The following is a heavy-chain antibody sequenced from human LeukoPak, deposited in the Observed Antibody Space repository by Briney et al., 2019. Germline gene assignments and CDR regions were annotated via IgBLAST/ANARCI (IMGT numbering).Heavy chain of an antibody. CDR1: GGSFSGYY. CDR2: INHSGST. V-gene: IGHV4-34*01. Sequence: SETLSLTCAVYGGSFSGYYWSWIRQPPGKGLEWIGEINHSGSTNYNPSLKSRVTISVDTSKNQFSLKLSSVTAADTAVYYFARRRVYYYGSGSYHYYYYMDVWGKGTTVTISS. D-gene: IGHD3-10*01. J-gene: IGHJ6*03. CDR3: ARRRVYYYGSGSYHYYYYMDV.